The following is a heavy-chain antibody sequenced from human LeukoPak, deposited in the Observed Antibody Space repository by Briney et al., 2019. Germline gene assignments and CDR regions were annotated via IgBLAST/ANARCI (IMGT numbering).Heavy chain of an antibody. CDR3: ATYRQVLLPFES. V-gene: IGHV3-23*01. CDR1: GFTFSTFA. J-gene: IGHJ4*02. CDR2: IFPSGGEI. Sequence: GGSLRLSCAASGFTFSTFAMIWVRQPPGRGLEWVSSIFPSGGEIHYADSVRGRFTISRDNSKSILSLQMNSLRAEDTAIYYCATYRQVLLPFESWGQGTLVTVSS. D-gene: IGHD5-18*01.